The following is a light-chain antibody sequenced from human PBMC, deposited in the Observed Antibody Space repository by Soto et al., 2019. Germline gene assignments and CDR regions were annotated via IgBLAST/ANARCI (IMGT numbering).Light chain of an antibody. CDR2: AAS. CDR1: QGISSN. Sequence: DIQLTQSPSFLSASVGDRVTITCRSSQGISSNLAWYQQKPGKAPKLLIYAASTLQSGVPSRFSGSGSGTDFTLTISRLEPEDFAVYYCQQYGTSPPISFGPGTKVDIK. CDR3: QQYGTSPPIS. J-gene: IGKJ3*01. V-gene: IGKV1-9*01.